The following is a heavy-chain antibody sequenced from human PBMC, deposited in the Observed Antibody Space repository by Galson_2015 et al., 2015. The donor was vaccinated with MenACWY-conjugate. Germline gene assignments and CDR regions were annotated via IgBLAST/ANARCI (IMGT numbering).Heavy chain of an antibody. Sequence: PALVKPTQTLTLTCTFSGFSLSTSGVGVGWIRQPPGKALEWLALIYWDDDKRYSPSLKSRLTITKDTSKNQVVLTMTNMDPVDTATYYCAHTQFAYCGGDCYSDRVYYYYMDVWGKGTTVTVSS. V-gene: IGHV2-5*02. CDR2: IYWDDDK. CDR1: GFSLSTSGVG. J-gene: IGHJ6*03. CDR3: AHTQFAYCGGDCYSDRVYYYYMDV. D-gene: IGHD2-21*02.